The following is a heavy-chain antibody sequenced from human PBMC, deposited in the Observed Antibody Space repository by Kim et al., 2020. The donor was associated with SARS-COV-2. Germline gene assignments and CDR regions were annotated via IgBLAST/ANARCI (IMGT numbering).Heavy chain of an antibody. CDR1: GYSFTSYW. Sequence: GESLKISCKGSGYSFTSYWIGWVRQMPGKGLEWMGIIYPGDSDTRYSPSFQGQVTISADKSISTAYLQWSSLKASDTAMYYCARLGELGEDKYGMDVWGQGTTVTVSS. J-gene: IGHJ6*02. V-gene: IGHV5-51*01. CDR2: IYPGDSDT. CDR3: ARLGELGEDKYGMDV. D-gene: IGHD3-16*01.